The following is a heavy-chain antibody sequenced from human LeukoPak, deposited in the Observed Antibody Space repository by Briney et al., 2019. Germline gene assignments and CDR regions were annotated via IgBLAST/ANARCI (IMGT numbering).Heavy chain of an antibody. CDR2: ISGSGGST. D-gene: IGHD3-10*01. V-gene: IGHV3-23*01. J-gene: IGHJ4*02. CDR1: GFTFSSYA. CDR3: AKEKRQLLWFGELFV. Sequence: GGSLRLSCAASGFTFSSYAMSWVREAPGKGLEWVSSISGSGGSTYYADSVKGRFTSPRDNSKNTLYLQMNSVRAEDTAVYYFAKEKRQLLWFGELFVWGQGTLVTVSS.